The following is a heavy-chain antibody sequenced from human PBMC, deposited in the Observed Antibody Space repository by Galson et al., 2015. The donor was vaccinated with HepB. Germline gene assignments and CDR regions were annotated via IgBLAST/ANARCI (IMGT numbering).Heavy chain of an antibody. CDR1: GFTFSDYG. CDR2: ISYDGSNN. V-gene: IGHV3-30*03. CDR3: VRDGNKAMVPFFDS. J-gene: IGHJ4*02. Sequence: SLRLSCAASGFTFSDYGMHWVRQAPGKGPEWLALISYDGSNNHYLDSVKGRFTISRDNSKNTLSLQMSSLRPEDTAVYYCVRDGNKAMVPFFDSWGQGALVIVPT. D-gene: IGHD5-18*01.